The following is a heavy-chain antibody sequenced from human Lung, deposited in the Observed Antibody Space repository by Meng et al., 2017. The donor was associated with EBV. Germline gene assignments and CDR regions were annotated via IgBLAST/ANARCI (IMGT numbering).Heavy chain of an antibody. CDR1: GGSIGSGGYY. J-gene: IGHJ4*02. CDR2: MDYRGST. D-gene: IGHD2-2*01. CDR3: ARGELLWDY. V-gene: IGHV4-30-4*01. Sequence: QVQLQGSGPGLVKPSQTLSLTCTVSGGSIGSGGYYWSWIRQPPGKGLEWIGYMDYRGSTFYNPSLKSRVTISVDTSKNQFSLKLSSVTAADTAVYFCARGELLWDYWGQGTLVTVSS.